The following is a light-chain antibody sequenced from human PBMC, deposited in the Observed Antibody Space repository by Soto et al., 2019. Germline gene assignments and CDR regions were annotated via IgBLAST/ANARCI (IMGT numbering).Light chain of an antibody. V-gene: IGLV2-14*01. J-gene: IGLJ3*02. CDR1: SSDVGGHDY. CDR2: EAF. CDR3: SSFTSTNTCV. Sequence: QSALTQVASVSGSPGQSITISCTATSSDVGGHDYVSWYLQHPGKAPKLLIYEAFNRPSGVSDRFSGSKSGSTASLTISGLQAEDEGDYYCSSFTSTNTCVFGGGTKLTVL.